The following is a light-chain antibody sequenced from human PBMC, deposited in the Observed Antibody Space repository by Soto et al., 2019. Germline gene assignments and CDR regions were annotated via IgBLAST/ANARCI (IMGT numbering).Light chain of an antibody. Sequence: DIVMTQTPLSLSVTPGHPSSISCKSXLSLLHSDGKTYLFWYLQKPGQPPQLLIYEVSNRFSGVPDRFSGRGSGTDFTLNISRVEADDVGVYYCLQSIQPPWTFGQGTKVDIK. V-gene: IGKV2D-29*01. CDR1: LSLLHSDGKTY. CDR3: LQSIQPPWT. J-gene: IGKJ1*01. CDR2: EVS.